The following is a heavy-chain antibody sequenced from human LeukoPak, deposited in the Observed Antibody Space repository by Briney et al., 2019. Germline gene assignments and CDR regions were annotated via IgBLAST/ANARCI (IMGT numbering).Heavy chain of an antibody. V-gene: IGHV3-30*04. CDR1: GSTFSSYA. Sequence: GRSLRLSCAASGSTFSSYAMHWVRQAPGKGLEWVAVVSSDGSNKYYADSVKGRFTISRDNSKNTLYLQMNSLRAEDTAVYYCARGYDSSGYYFDYWGQGTLVTVSS. J-gene: IGHJ4*02. CDR3: ARGYDSSGYYFDY. D-gene: IGHD3-22*01. CDR2: VSSDGSNK.